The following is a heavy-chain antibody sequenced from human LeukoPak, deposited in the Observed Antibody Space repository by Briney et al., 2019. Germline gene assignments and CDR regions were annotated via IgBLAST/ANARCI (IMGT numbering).Heavy chain of an antibody. CDR1: GYTFTSYY. Sequence: ASVKVSCKASGYTFTSYYMHWVRQAPGQGLEWMGIINPSVGSTSNAQKFQGRVTMTRDTSTSTVYMDLSSLRSEDTAVYYCARDPPNCSGGSCYSGYYFDYWGQGTLVTVSS. J-gene: IGHJ4*02. V-gene: IGHV1-46*01. CDR3: ARDPPNCSGGSCYSGYYFDY. CDR2: INPSVGST. D-gene: IGHD2-15*01.